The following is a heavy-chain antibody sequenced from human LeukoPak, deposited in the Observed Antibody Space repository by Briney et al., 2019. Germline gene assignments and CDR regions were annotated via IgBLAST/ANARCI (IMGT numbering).Heavy chain of an antibody. CDR3: ARDASEYCSSTSCRRYYYYGMDV. J-gene: IGHJ6*02. V-gene: IGHV3-11*01. D-gene: IGHD2-2*01. CDR2: ISSSGSTI. Sequence: GGSLRLSCAASGFTFSDYYMSWIRQAPGKGLEWVSYISSSGSTIYYADSVKGRFTISRGNAKNSLYLQINSLRVEDTAVYYCARDASEYCSSTSCRRYYYYGMDVWGQGTTVTVSS. CDR1: GFTFSDYY.